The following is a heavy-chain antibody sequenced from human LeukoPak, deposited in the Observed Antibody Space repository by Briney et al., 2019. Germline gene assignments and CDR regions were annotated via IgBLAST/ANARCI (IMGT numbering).Heavy chain of an antibody. D-gene: IGHD5-12*01. CDR1: RGTFSSYA. Sequence: GASVKVSCKASRGTFSSYAISWVRLAPGQGLEWMGGIIPIFDTANYAQKFQGRVTITADESTSTAYMELSSLRSEDTAVYYCARGGGYSGYEDYWGQGTLVTVSS. CDR3: ARGGGYSGYEDY. CDR2: IIPIFDTA. V-gene: IGHV1-69*13. J-gene: IGHJ4*02.